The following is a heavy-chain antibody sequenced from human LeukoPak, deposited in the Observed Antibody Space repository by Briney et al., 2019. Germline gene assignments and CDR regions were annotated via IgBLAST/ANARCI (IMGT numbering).Heavy chain of an antibody. Sequence: PSETLSLTCTVSGGSISSSTSYWGWIRQPPGKGLEWIGSIYYSGSTSYNPSLKSRVTISVDTSKEQFSLKLDSVTAAYTAVYYCARNASDSGTSYFDYRGQGTLVTVSS. D-gene: IGHD1-26*01. J-gene: IGHJ4*02. CDR2: IYYSGST. CDR3: ARNASDSGTSYFDY. V-gene: IGHV4-39*01. CDR1: GGSISSSTSY.